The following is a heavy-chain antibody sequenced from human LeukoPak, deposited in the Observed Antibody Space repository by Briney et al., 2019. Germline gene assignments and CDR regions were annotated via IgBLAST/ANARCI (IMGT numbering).Heavy chain of an antibody. D-gene: IGHD5-18*01. Sequence: PSETLSLTCTVSGGSISSYYWSWIRQPPGKGLEWIGYIYYSGSTNYNPSLKSRVTISVDTSKNQFSLKLSSVTAADTAVYYCARVGDTALGYYAFDIWGQGTMVTVSS. CDR1: GGSISSYY. V-gene: IGHV4-59*01. CDR3: ARVGDTALGYYAFDI. J-gene: IGHJ3*02. CDR2: IYYSGST.